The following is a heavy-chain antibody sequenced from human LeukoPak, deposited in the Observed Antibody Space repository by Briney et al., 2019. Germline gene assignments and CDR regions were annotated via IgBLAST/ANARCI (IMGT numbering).Heavy chain of an antibody. J-gene: IGHJ4*02. CDR2: ISGSGGST. CDR3: ARESLGGSWFDY. D-gene: IGHD6-13*01. V-gene: IGHV3-23*01. CDR1: GFTFSSYG. Sequence: PGGSLRLSCAASGFTFSSYGMSWVRQAPGKGLEWVSAISGSGGSTYYADSVKGRFTISRDNSKNSLYLQMNSLRAEDTAVYYCARESLGGSWFDYWGQGTLVTVSS.